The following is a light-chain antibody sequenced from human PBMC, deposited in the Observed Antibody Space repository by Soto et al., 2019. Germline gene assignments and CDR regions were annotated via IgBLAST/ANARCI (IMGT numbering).Light chain of an antibody. Sequence: QSALTQPASVSGSPGQSITISCTGTSGDIGSYNRVSWYQQHPGKAPKLIIYEASERPSGVSNRFSGSRSGNTASLTISGLQAEDEADYYCCSYTGSSTNWVFGGGTQLTVL. CDR3: CSYTGSSTNWV. CDR1: SGDIGSYNR. J-gene: IGLJ3*02. V-gene: IGLV2-23*01. CDR2: EAS.